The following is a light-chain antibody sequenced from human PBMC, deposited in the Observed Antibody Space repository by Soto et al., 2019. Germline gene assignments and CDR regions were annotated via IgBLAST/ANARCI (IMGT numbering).Light chain of an antibody. V-gene: IGKV1-39*01. Sequence: DIQMTQSPSSLSASVGDRVTITCRASQSISSNLNWYQQKPGKAPKLLIYTAASLQSGVPSRFSGSGSGTDFTLTIDSLQLEDFATYYFQQSNSLPPTFGQGTKVEIK. CDR3: QQSNSLPPT. CDR2: TAA. CDR1: QSISSN. J-gene: IGKJ1*01.